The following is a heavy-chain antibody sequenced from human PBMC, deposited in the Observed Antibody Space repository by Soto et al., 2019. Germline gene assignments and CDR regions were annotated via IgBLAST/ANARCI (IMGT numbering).Heavy chain of an antibody. J-gene: IGHJ5*02. CDR2: IWYDGSNK. Sequence: QVQLVESGGGVVQPGRSLRLSCAASGFTFSSYGMHWVHQAPGKGLEWVAVIWYDGSNKYYADSVKGRFTISRDNSKNTLYLQMNSLRAEDTAVYYCARAPGSYGYFWFDPWGQGTLVTVSS. D-gene: IGHD5-18*01. CDR1: GFTFSSYG. CDR3: ARAPGSYGYFWFDP. V-gene: IGHV3-33*01.